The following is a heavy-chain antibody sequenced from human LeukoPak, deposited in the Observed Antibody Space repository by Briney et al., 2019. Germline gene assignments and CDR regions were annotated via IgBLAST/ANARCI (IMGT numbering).Heavy chain of an antibody. CDR1: GGSFSGYY. V-gene: IGHV4-34*01. CDR2: INHSGST. D-gene: IGHD6-13*01. CDR3: ARDLAAAAGNFGPGYMDV. J-gene: IGHJ6*03. Sequence: TSETLSLTCAVYGGSFSGYYWSWIRQPPGKGLEWIGEINHSGSTNYNPSLKSRVTISVDMSKNQFSLKLNSVTAADTAVYYCARDLAAAAGNFGPGYMDVWGKGTTVTVSS.